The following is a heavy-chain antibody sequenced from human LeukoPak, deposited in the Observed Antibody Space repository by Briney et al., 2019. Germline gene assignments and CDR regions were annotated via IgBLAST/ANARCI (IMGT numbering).Heavy chain of an antibody. CDR1: EYSFTSYW. D-gene: IGHD6-13*01. V-gene: IGHV5-51*01. CDR2: IYPGDSDT. CDR3: ARQASSSWPYYFDY. Sequence: GESLKISCKGSEYSFTSYWIGWVRQMPGNGLEWMGIIYPGDSDTRYSPSFQGQVTISADKSISTAYLQWSSLKASDTAMYYCARQASSSWPYYFDYWGQGTLVTVSS. J-gene: IGHJ4*02.